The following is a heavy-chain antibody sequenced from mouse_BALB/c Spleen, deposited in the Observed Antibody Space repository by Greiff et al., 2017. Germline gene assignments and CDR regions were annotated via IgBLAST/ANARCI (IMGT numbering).Heavy chain of an antibody. CDR3: TRSGGSPYYFDY. Sequence: EVQLQQSGTVLARPGASVKMSCKASGYTFTSYWMHWVKQRPGQGLEWIGAIYPGNSDTSYNQKFKGKAKLTAVTSTSTAYMELSSLTNEDSAVYYCTRSGGSPYYFDYWGQGTTLTVSS. CDR1: GYTFTSYW. D-gene: IGHD1-1*02. J-gene: IGHJ2*01. V-gene: IGHV1-5*01. CDR2: IYPGNSDT.